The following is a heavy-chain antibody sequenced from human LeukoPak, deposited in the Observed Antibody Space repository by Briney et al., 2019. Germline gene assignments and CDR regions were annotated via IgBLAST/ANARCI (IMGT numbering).Heavy chain of an antibody. J-gene: IGHJ3*01. D-gene: IGHD3-9*01. CDR3: ASALNYDIFTGDHDSFDL. Sequence: WASVKVSCKADGSTFSTYGFIWVRQAPGQGLEWMGWISVYSGHTDYSQSFQGRLTLTTDTSTRTAYMELRSLRSDDTAVYYCASALNYDIFTGDHDSFDLWGQGTLVTVSS. V-gene: IGHV1-18*01. CDR2: ISVYSGHT. CDR1: GSTFSTYG.